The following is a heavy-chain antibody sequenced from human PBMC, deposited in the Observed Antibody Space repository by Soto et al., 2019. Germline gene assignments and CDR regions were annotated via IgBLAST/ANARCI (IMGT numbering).Heavy chain of an antibody. V-gene: IGHV3-23*01. CDR3: AKDLSKSRQLQFYFAS. D-gene: IGHD6-19*01. CDR1: GFTFNNFV. CDR2: FSGNSDRT. J-gene: IGHJ4*02. Sequence: EVQLLESGGGLVQPGGSLRLSCIASGFTFNNFVMSWVRQAPGKGLEWVASFSGNSDRTYYADSVKGRFTISRDNSKNTLYLQLNSLRVEDTAVYYCAKDLSKSRQLQFYFASWGQGTLVTVS.